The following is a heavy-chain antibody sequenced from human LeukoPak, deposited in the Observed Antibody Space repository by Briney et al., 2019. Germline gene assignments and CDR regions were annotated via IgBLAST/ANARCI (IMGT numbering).Heavy chain of an antibody. D-gene: IGHD3-22*01. V-gene: IGHV4-31*11. J-gene: IGHJ4*02. CDR3: ARESSSGVDRDY. CDR1: GGSFSGYY. Sequence: SETLSLTCAVYGGSFSGYYWSWTRQHPGKGLEWIGYVYYSGSTYYNPSLKSRVTISVDTSKNQFSLKLSSVTAADTAVYYCARESSSGVDRDYWGQGTLVTVSS. CDR2: VYYSGST.